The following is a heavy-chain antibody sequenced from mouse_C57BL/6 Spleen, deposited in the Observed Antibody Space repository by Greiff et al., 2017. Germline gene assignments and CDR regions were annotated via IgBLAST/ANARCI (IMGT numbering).Heavy chain of an antibody. CDR2: ILPSIGRT. CDR3: TGGNNYDVGYAMDY. Sequence: QVQLKQSGSELRSPGSSVKLSCKDSDSEVFPIAYMSWVRQKPGHGFEWIGGILPSIGRTIYGEMFEDKATLDADTLSNTAYLELNSRTSEASANYDWTGGNNYDVGYAMDYGGQGTSVPSPQ. CDR1: DSEVFPIAY. V-gene: IGHV15-2*01. J-gene: IGHJ4*01. D-gene: IGHD2-12*01.